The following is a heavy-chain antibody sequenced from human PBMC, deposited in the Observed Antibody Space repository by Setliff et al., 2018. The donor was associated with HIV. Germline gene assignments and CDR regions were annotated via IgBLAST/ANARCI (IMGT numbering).Heavy chain of an antibody. CDR1: GFTFSSYG. D-gene: IGHD3-22*01. Sequence: PGGSLRLSCAASGFTFSSYGMHWVRQAPGKGLEWVAVIWYDGSNKYYADSVKGRFTISRDNSKNTLYLQMNSLRAEDTGVYYSARDLTTIVTRKVFDIWGQGTKVTVSS. CDR3: ARDLTTIVTRKVFDI. V-gene: IGHV3-33*01. CDR2: IWYDGSNK. J-gene: IGHJ3*02.